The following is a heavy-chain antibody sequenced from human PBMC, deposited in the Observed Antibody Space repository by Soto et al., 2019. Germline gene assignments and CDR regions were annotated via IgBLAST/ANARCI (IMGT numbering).Heavy chain of an antibody. Sequence: GGSLRLSCAASGFTFSNAWMSWVRQAPGKGLEWVGRIKSKTDGGTTDYAAPVKGRFTISRDDSKNTLYLQMNSLKTEDTAVYYCTTNDYGDYYFDYWGQGTLVTVSS. CDR2: IKSKTDGGTT. J-gene: IGHJ4*02. CDR3: TTNDYGDYYFDY. V-gene: IGHV3-15*01. CDR1: GFTFSNAW. D-gene: IGHD4-17*01.